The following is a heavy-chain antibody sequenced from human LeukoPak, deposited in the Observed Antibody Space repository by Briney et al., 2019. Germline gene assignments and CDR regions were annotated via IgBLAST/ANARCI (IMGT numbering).Heavy chain of an antibody. V-gene: IGHV3-21*01. D-gene: IGHD6-19*01. CDR3: ARDPTGYSSGWYIFDY. Sequence: PGGSLRLSCAASGFTFSSYSMNWVRQAPGKGLEWVSSISSSSSYIYYADSVKGRFTISRDNAKNSLYLQMNSLRAEDTAVYYCARDPTGYSSGWYIFDYWGQETLVTVSS. CDR1: GFTFSSYS. CDR2: ISSSSSYI. J-gene: IGHJ4*02.